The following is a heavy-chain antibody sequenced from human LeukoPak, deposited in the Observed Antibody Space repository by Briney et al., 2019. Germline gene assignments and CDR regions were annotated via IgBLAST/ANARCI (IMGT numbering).Heavy chain of an antibody. CDR2: ISYDGSNK. CDR1: GFTFSSYA. Sequence: QPGGSLRLSCAASGFTFSSYAMHWVRQAPGKGLEWVAVISYDGSNKYYADSVKGRFTISRDNSKNTLYLQMNSLRAEDTAVYYCARVEVAAAAYFDYWGQGTLVTVSS. J-gene: IGHJ4*02. D-gene: IGHD6-13*01. CDR3: ARVEVAAAAYFDY. V-gene: IGHV3-30-3*01.